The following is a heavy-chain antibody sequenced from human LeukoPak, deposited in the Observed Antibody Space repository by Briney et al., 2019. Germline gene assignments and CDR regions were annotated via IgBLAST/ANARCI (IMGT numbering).Heavy chain of an antibody. CDR2: IRSDGSNT. D-gene: IGHD3-10*02. CDR1: GFTFSTYG. J-gene: IGHJ4*02. CDR3: ARGNMLRDIDY. V-gene: IGHV3-33*01. Sequence: GGSLRLSCAASGFTFSTYGMHWVRQAPGEGLEWVAVIRSDGSNTYSADSVRGRFTISRDNSKNTLFLQMSSLTAEDTAIYYCARGNMLRDIDYWGQGTLVTVSS.